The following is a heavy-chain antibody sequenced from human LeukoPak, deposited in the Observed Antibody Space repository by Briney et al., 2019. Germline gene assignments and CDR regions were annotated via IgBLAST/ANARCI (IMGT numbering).Heavy chain of an antibody. J-gene: IGHJ6*03. CDR2: INHSGST. CDR3: ARSDVLRYFDWLDPYYYYYMDV. D-gene: IGHD3-9*01. V-gene: IGHV4-34*01. CDR1: GGSFSGYY. Sequence: PSETLSLTCAVYGGSFSGYYWSWIRQPPGKGLEWIGEINHSGSTNYNPSLKSRVTISVDTSKNQFSLKLSSVTAADTAVYYCARSDVLRYFDWLDPYYYYYMDVWGKGTTVTISS.